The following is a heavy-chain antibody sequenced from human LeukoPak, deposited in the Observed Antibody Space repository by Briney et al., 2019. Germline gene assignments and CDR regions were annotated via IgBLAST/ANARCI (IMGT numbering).Heavy chain of an antibody. CDR3: ARHMTQLVGGDDAFDI. CDR1: GGSISSSSYS. Sequence: KPSETLSLTCTVSGGSISSSSYSWGWIRQPPGKGLEWIGSIYYSGSTYYNPSLKSRVTISVDTSKNQFSLKLSSVTAADTAVYYCARHMTQLVGGDDAFDIWGQGTMVTVSS. D-gene: IGHD6-13*01. V-gene: IGHV4-39*01. J-gene: IGHJ3*02. CDR2: IYYSGST.